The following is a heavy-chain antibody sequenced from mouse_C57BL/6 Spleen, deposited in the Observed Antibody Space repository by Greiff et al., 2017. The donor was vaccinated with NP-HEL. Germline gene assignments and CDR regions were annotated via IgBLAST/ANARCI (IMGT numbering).Heavy chain of an antibody. CDR2: IDPSDSYT. CDR1: GYTFTSYW. Sequence: QVQLQQPGAELVMPGASVKLSCKASGYTFTSYWMHWVKQRPGQGLEWIGEIDPSDSYTNYTQKFKGKSTLTVDKSSSTAYMQLSSLTSEDSAVYYCARGAYYSNYGGYFDYWGQGTTLTVSS. V-gene: IGHV1-69*01. D-gene: IGHD2-5*01. J-gene: IGHJ2*01. CDR3: ARGAYYSNYGGYFDY.